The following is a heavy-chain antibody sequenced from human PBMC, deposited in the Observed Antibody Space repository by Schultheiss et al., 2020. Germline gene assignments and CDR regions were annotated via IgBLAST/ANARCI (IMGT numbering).Heavy chain of an antibody. CDR2: IYSGGST. Sequence: GGSLRLSCAASGFTFDDYGMSWVRQASGKGLEWVSVIYSGGSTYYADSVKGRFTVSRDNAKTSLYLQMNSLRAEDTALYYCAKVYELYNWNSVYYYYGMDVWGQGTTVTVSS. V-gene: IGHV3-20*04. CDR3: AKVYELYNWNSVYYYYGMDV. J-gene: IGHJ6*02. CDR1: GFTFDDYG. D-gene: IGHD1-7*01.